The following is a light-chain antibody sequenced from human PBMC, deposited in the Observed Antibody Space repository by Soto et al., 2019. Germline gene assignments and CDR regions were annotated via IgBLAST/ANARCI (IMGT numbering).Light chain of an antibody. CDR1: QSLVHSDGNTY. V-gene: IGKV2-30*02. CDR3: MQRTNWPHT. J-gene: IGKJ2*01. Sequence: DVVVTQSPLSLPVTLGQPASISCRSSQSLVHSDGNTYLSWFQQRPGQSPRRLIYWVSNRDSGVPDRFSGSGSGTDFTLKISGVEAEDVGVYYCMQRTNWPHTFGQGTKLEIK. CDR2: WVS.